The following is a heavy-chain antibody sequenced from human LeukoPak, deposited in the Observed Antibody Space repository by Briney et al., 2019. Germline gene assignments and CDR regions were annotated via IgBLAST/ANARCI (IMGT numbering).Heavy chain of an antibody. V-gene: IGHV4-39*01. Sequence: TSETLSLTCTVSGGSISSSSYYWAWIRQPPGKGLEWIGSIYFSGTTFYNPSLKSRVTISVDTSKNQFSLKLSSVTAADTAVYYCARRDIVATISTWGQGTLVTVSS. CDR3: ARRDIVATIST. CDR2: IYFSGTT. CDR1: GGSISSSSYY. D-gene: IGHD5-12*01. J-gene: IGHJ4*02.